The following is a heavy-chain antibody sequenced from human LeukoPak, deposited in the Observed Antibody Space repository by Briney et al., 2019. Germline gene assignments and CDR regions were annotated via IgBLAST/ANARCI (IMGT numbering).Heavy chain of an antibody. CDR2: ISSSGSA. J-gene: IGHJ4*02. CDR1: GGSFSSYY. CDR3: ARQDIVVVVAATEGYFDY. D-gene: IGHD2-15*01. Sequence: SETLSLTCTVSGGSFSSYYWSWIRQPPGKGLEWIGYISSSGSANNNPSLKSRVTISVDTSQNQFFLDLSSVTAADTAVYYCARQDIVVVVAATEGYFDYWGQGTLVTVSS. V-gene: IGHV4-59*01.